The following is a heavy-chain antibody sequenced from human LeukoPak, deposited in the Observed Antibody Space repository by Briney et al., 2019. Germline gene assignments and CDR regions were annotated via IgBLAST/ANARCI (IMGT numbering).Heavy chain of an antibody. J-gene: IGHJ4*02. CDR2: INQDGSEK. D-gene: IGHD6-6*01. CDR1: GLTFSSYW. V-gene: IGHV3-7*01. CDR3: ARDDPGSEIIAAFDY. Sequence: PGGSLRLSCAASGLTFSSYWMSWVRQAPGKGLEWVANINQDGSEKYYVDSVKGRFTISRDNAKNSLYLQMNSLRAEDTAVYYCARDDPGSEIIAAFDYWGQGTLVTVSS.